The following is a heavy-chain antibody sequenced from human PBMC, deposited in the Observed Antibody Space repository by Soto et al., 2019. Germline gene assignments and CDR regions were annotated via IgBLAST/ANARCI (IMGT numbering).Heavy chain of an antibody. CDR3: ASVQDYYDSSGYLYYFDY. Sequence: QVQLVESGGGVVQSGRSLRLSCVASGFTFSRYAMHWVRQAPGKGLEWVAVISSDVSKKYYADSVKDRFTISRDNSKNTLFLQMNSLRAEDTAVYYCASVQDYYDSSGYLYYFDYWGQGTLVTVS. CDR2: ISSDVSKK. J-gene: IGHJ4*02. D-gene: IGHD3-22*01. V-gene: IGHV3-30-3*01. CDR1: GFTFSRYA.